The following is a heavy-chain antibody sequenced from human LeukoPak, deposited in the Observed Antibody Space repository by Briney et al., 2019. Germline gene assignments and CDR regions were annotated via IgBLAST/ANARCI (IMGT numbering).Heavy chain of an antibody. D-gene: IGHD6-13*01. V-gene: IGHV3-30*18. CDR1: GFTFSSYG. Sequence: GGSLRLSCAASGFTFSSYGMHWVRQAPGKGLEWVAVISYDGSSKYYADSVKGRFTISRGNSKNTLYLQMNSLRAEDTAVYYCAKAYYSSSWYCDYWGQGTLVTVSS. CDR3: AKAYYSSSWYCDY. CDR2: ISYDGSSK. J-gene: IGHJ4*02.